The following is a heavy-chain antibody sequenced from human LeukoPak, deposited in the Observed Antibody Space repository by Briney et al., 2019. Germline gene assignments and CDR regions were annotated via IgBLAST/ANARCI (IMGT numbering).Heavy chain of an antibody. CDR1: GYTFTSYD. Sequence: GPPVKVSCKASGYTFTSYDINWVRQATGQGLEWMGWTNPNSGNTGYAQKFQGRVTMTRNTSISTAYMELSSLRSEDTAVYYCARGDHCSSTSCSNWFDPWGQGTLVTVSS. CDR2: TNPNSGNT. CDR3: ARGDHCSSTSCSNWFDP. J-gene: IGHJ5*02. V-gene: IGHV1-8*01. D-gene: IGHD2-2*01.